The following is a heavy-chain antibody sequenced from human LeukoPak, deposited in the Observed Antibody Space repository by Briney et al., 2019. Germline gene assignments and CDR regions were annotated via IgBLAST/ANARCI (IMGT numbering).Heavy chain of an antibody. J-gene: IGHJ4*02. CDR1: GYTFTGYY. Sequence: ASVKVSCKASGYTFTGYYMHWVRQAPGQGLEWMGWINPNSGGTNYAQKFQGRVTMTRDTSISTAYMELSRLRSDDTAVYCCARVSYYYDSSGYYPLDYWGQGTLVTVSS. CDR2: INPNSGGT. D-gene: IGHD3-22*01. CDR3: ARVSYYYDSSGYYPLDY. V-gene: IGHV1-2*02.